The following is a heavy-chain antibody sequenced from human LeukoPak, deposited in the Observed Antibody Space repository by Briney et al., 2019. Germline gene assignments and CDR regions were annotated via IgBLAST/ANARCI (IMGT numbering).Heavy chain of an antibody. D-gene: IGHD2-15*01. CDR3: APDLRGAAWSLDY. CDR1: GFTFSIYG. Sequence: GGSLRLSCAASGFTFSIYGMHWVRQAPGKGLEWVAFISYDGSNKYYADSVKGRFTISRDSSKNTLYLQMNSLRAEDTAVYYCAPDLRGAAWSLDYWGQGTLVTVSS. CDR2: ISYDGSNK. V-gene: IGHV3-30*03. J-gene: IGHJ4*02.